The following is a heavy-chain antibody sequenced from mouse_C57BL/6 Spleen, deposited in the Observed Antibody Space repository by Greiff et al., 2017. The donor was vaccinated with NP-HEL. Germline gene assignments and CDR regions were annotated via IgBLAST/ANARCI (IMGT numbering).Heavy chain of an antibody. Sequence: EVQLQESGPGLVKPSQSLSLTCSVTGYSITSGYYWNWIRQFPGNKLEWMGYISYDGSNNYNPSLKNRISITRDTSKNQFFLKLNSVTTEDTATYYCARFNYGSSYDFDYWGQGTTLTVSS. J-gene: IGHJ2*01. CDR2: ISYDGSN. CDR1: GYSITSGYY. V-gene: IGHV3-6*01. D-gene: IGHD1-1*01. CDR3: ARFNYGSSYDFDY.